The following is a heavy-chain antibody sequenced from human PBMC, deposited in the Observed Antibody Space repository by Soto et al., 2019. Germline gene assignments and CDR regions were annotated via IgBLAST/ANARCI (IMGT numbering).Heavy chain of an antibody. Sequence: GASVKVSCKVSGYTLTELSMHWVRQAPGKGLEWMGGFDPEDGETIYAQKFQGRVTMTEDTSTDTAYMELSSLRSEDTAVYYCATGINTIFGVVTDYWGQGTLVTVSS. CDR1: GYTLTELS. D-gene: IGHD3-3*01. J-gene: IGHJ4*02. CDR2: FDPEDGET. CDR3: ATGINTIFGVVTDY. V-gene: IGHV1-24*01.